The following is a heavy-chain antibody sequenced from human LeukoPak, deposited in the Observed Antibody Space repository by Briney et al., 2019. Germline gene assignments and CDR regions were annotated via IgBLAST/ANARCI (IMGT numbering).Heavy chain of an antibody. CDR3: ARPYLRFLEWLSTSWFDP. CDR1: GFTFSSYA. CDR2: ISYDGSNK. Sequence: GGSLRLSCAASGFTFSSYAMHWVRQAPGKGLEWVAVISYDGSNKYYADSVKGRFTISRDNSKNTLYLQMNSLRAEDTAVYYCARPYLRFLEWLSTSWFDPWGQGTLVTVSS. V-gene: IGHV3-30-3*01. J-gene: IGHJ5*02. D-gene: IGHD3-3*01.